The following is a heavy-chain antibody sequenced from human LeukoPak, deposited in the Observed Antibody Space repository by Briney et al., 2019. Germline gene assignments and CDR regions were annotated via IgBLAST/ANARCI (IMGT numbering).Heavy chain of an antibody. V-gene: IGHV3-23*01. Sequence: AGGSLRLSCAVSGFTFSSYAMSWVRQAPGKGLEWVSAMSGSGDNSYYADSVKGRFTISRDNSKNTLYLQMISLRAEDTALYYCAKAGGGWSPFDYWGQGTLVTVSS. D-gene: IGHD6-19*01. CDR1: GFTFSSYA. CDR3: AKAGGGWSPFDY. J-gene: IGHJ4*02. CDR2: MSGSGDNS.